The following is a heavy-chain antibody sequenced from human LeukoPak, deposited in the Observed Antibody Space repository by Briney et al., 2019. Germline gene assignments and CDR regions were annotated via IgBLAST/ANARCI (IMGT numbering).Heavy chain of an antibody. D-gene: IGHD2/OR15-2a*01. V-gene: IGHV4-61*02. CDR2: FHTRGST. Sequence: SETLSLTCTVSRGSISSGNYYWSWVRQPAGKGLEWIGRFHTRGSTNYNPSLKSRVIISVDTSKNQFSLKLSSVTAADTAVYYCARIYGYYFDYWGQGTLVTVSS. CDR3: ARIYGYYFDY. J-gene: IGHJ4*02. CDR1: RGSISSGNYY.